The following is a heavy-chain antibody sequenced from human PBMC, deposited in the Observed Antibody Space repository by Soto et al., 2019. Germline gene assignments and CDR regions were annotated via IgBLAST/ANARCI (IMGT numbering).Heavy chain of an antibody. J-gene: IGHJ3*02. CDR3: ARWTYLYDSSNIRYGGFDT. D-gene: IGHD3-22*01. V-gene: IGHV4-31*03. CDR1: GVSLNSGDYF. Sequence: QVQLQESGPGLVKPSQTLSLTCTVSGVSLNSGDYFWSWVRQLPGKGLEWIGYISYSGRTFYSPIMNTRPSKSADTSQNHFSLTMTSVIAADTAVYFCARWTYLYDSSNIRYGGFDTWGQGTKVTVSS. CDR2: ISYSGRT.